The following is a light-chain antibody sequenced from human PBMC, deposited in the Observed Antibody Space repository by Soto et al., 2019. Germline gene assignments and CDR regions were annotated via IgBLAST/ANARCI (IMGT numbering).Light chain of an antibody. V-gene: IGLV1-47*01. CDR1: SSNIGSNY. Sequence: QSVLTQPPSASGTPGQRVTISCSGSSSNIGSNYVYWYQQLPGTAPKLLIYRNNQRPSGVPDRFSGSKSGTPASLAISGLRSEDEADYYCAAWDDSLSGWVFGGGTKLTAL. CDR3: AAWDDSLSGWV. J-gene: IGLJ3*02. CDR2: RNN.